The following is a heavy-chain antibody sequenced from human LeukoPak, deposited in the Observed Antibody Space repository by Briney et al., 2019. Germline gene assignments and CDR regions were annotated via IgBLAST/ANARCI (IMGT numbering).Heavy chain of an antibody. CDR1: GGSISSGSYY. V-gene: IGHV4-61*02. Sequence: SETLSLTCTVSGGSISSGSYYWSWIRQPAGKGLEWIGRIYTSGSTNYNPSLKSRVTISVDTSKNQFSLKLSSVTAADTAVYYCARKGYGWFGIFDYWGQGTLVTVSS. CDR2: IYTSGST. J-gene: IGHJ4*02. CDR3: ARKGYGWFGIFDY. D-gene: IGHD3-10*01.